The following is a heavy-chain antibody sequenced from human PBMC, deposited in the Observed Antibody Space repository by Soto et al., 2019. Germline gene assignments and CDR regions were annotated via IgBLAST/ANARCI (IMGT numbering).Heavy chain of an antibody. CDR3: ARELKYYDSSGYPEY. CDR1: GFTFSSYA. CDR2: ISYDGSNK. J-gene: IGHJ4*02. V-gene: IGHV3-30-3*01. D-gene: IGHD3-22*01. Sequence: TGGSLRLSCAASGFTFSSYAMHWVRQAPGKGLEWVAVISYDGSNKYYADSVKGRFTISRDNSKNTLYLQMNSLRAEDTAVYYCARELKYYDSSGYPEYWGQGTLVTVSS.